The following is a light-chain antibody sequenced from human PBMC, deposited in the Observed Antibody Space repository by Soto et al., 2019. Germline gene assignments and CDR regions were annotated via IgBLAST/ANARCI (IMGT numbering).Light chain of an antibody. V-gene: IGLV1-47*01. CDR1: SSNIGSNY. CDR3: AAWDDSLSVYV. Sequence: QSALTQPPSASGTPGQRVTISCSGSSSNIGSNYVYWYQQLPGTAPKLLIYRNNQRPSGVPDRFSGSKSGTSASLAISGLRSEDEADYYCAAWDDSLSVYVFGTGTQLTVL. J-gene: IGLJ1*01. CDR2: RNN.